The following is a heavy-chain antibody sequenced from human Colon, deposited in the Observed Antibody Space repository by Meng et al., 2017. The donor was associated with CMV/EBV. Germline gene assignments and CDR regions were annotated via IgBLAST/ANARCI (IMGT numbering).Heavy chain of an antibody. CDR2: IRSKTDGGTT. V-gene: IGHV3-15*01. J-gene: IGHJ4*02. Sequence: GGSLRLSCTVSGGSVTSSRYYWAWIRQPPGKGLEWVGHIRSKTDGGTTDYAAAVKGRFTISRDDSKNTLYLQMKSLKTEDTAVYYCTTIPPYDTSGPKSYWGQGTLVTVSS. CDR3: TTIPPYDTSGPKSY. D-gene: IGHD3-22*01. CDR1: GGSVTSSRYY.